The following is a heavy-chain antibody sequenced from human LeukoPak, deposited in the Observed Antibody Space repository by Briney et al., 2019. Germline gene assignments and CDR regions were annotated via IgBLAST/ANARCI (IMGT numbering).Heavy chain of an antibody. CDR3: SGAPKVGPTVYAFDM. CDR2: FDPQEGHT. CDR1: GYTLTHLS. J-gene: IGHJ3*02. Sequence: ASVTVSCKVSGYTLTHLSMHWVRQAPGRGLEWLGGFDPQEGHTIYAQKFQGRVTMTEDTSTSTAYMELSSLRSEDTAVYFCSGAPKVGPTVYAFDMWGQGTMVTVSA. D-gene: IGHD1-26*01. V-gene: IGHV1-24*01.